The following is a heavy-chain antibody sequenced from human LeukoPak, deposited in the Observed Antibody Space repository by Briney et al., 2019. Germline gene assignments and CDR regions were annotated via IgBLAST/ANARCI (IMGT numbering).Heavy chain of an antibody. V-gene: IGHV4-34*01. D-gene: IGHD3-9*01. CDR3: ARTGYDILTGYRYYYYYMDV. CDR1: GGSIGSYY. CDR2: INHSGST. J-gene: IGHJ6*03. Sequence: SETLSLTCTVSGGSIGSYYWGWIRQPPGKGLEWIGEINHSGSTNYNPSLKSRVTISVDTSKNQFSLKLSSVTAADTAVYYCARTGYDILTGYRYYYYYMDVWGKGTTVTVSS.